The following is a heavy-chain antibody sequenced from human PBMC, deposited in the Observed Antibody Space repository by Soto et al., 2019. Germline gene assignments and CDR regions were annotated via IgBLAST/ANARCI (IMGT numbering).Heavy chain of an antibody. CDR2: ISAYNGNT. D-gene: IGHD6-13*01. CDR3: ATQARGQQLATD. V-gene: IGHV1-18*01. Sequence: ASVKVSCKASGYTFTSYGISWVRQAPGQGLEWMGWISAYNGNTNYAQKLQGRVTMTTDTSTSTAYMELRSLRSDDTAVYYCATQARGQQLATDWGQGTLVTVPS. J-gene: IGHJ4*02. CDR1: GYTFTSYG.